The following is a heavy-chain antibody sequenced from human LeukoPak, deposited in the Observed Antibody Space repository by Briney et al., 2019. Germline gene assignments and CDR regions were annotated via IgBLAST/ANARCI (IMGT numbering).Heavy chain of an antibody. J-gene: IGHJ4*02. CDR2: VNADGGNT. D-gene: IGHD1-26*01. CDR1: GFTFDNYR. V-gene: IGHV3-23*01. Sequence: GGSLRLSCAASGFTFDNYRMSWVRQAPGKGLEWVSTVNADGGNTYYADSVKGRFTISRDNSKSTLILQMNSLRVEDTALYYCTKRVKYGGTWDHFADWGQGTLITVSS. CDR3: TKRVKYGGTWDHFAD.